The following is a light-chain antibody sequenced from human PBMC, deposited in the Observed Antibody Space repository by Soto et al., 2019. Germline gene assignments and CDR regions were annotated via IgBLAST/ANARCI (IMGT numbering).Light chain of an antibody. CDR3: QQYDGPPLT. CDR2: DVS. V-gene: IGKV3-20*01. Sequence: EIVLTQSPATLSLSPGARATLSCRASQSVSSSYLAWYQQKPGQAPRLLIYDVSSRATGIPDRFNGSGSGTDFVLTINRLEPEDSAVYFCQQYDGPPLTFGPGTKVDIK. CDR1: QSVSSSY. J-gene: IGKJ3*01.